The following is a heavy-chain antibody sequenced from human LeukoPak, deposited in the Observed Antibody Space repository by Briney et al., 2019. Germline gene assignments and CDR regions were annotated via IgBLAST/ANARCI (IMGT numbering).Heavy chain of an antibody. J-gene: IGHJ4*02. CDR1: GYTFTSYG. Sequence: GASVKVSCKASGYTFTSYGISWVRQAPGHGLEWMGWISAYNGNTNYAQKLQGRVTMTTDTSTSTAYMELRSLRSDDTAVYYCAREILHSGSYPYFDYWGQGTLVTVSS. CDR2: ISAYNGNT. V-gene: IGHV1-18*01. CDR3: AREILHSGSYPYFDY. D-gene: IGHD1-26*01.